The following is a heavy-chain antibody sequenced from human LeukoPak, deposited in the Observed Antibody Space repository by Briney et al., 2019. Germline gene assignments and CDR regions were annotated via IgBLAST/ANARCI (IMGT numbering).Heavy chain of an antibody. J-gene: IGHJ4*02. CDR3: AKDYHDSSGYYSYFDY. CDR1: GFTFSSYE. V-gene: IGHV3-48*03. D-gene: IGHD3-22*01. CDR2: ISSSGSTI. Sequence: GGSLRLSCAASGFTFSSYEMNWVRQAPGKGLEWVSYISSSGSTIYYADSVKGRFTISRDNAKNSLYLQMNSLRAEDTALYYCAKDYHDSSGYYSYFDYWGQGTLVTVSS.